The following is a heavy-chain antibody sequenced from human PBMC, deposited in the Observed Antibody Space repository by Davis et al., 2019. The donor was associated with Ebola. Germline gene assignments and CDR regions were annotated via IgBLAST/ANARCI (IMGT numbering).Heavy chain of an antibody. D-gene: IGHD3-10*01. J-gene: IGHJ4*02. V-gene: IGHV1-69*04. CDR3: ARDVGSGSSIYYFDY. CDR1: GGTFSSYA. CDR2: IIPILGIA. Sequence: SVKVSCKASGGTFSSYAISWVRQAPGQGLEWMGRIIPILGIANYAQKFQGRVTITADKSTSTAYMELSSLRSEDTAMYYCARDVGSGSSIYYFDYWGQGTLVTVSS.